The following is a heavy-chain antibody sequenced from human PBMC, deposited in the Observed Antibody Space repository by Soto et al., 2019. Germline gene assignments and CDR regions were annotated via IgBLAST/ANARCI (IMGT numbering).Heavy chain of an antibody. D-gene: IGHD2-21*02. V-gene: IGHV3-23*01. J-gene: IGHJ4*02. Sequence: GSMRLSCEASGFTFSSYAMSWVRQAPGKGLEWVSSVGYSSVNKHYGDSVKGRLTISRDNSKNTLYLQMNSLRAEDTAVYYCAKEMRYRGDSWDFDHWGQGTLVTVSS. CDR2: VGYSSVNK. CDR3: AKEMRYRGDSWDFDH. CDR1: GFTFSSYA.